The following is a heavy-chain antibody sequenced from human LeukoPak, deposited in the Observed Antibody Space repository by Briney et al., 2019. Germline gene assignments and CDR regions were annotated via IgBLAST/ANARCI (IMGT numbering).Heavy chain of an antibody. CDR1: GGSFSGYY. V-gene: IGHV4-34*01. D-gene: IGHD4-17*01. CDR3: ASGLRFPWNAFDI. J-gene: IGHJ3*02. Sequence: PSETLSLTCAVYGGSFSGYYWSWIRQPPGKGLEWIGEINHSGSTNYNPSLKSRVTISVDTSKNQFSLKLSSVTAADTAVYYCASGLRFPWNAFDIWGQGTMVTVSS. CDR2: INHSGST.